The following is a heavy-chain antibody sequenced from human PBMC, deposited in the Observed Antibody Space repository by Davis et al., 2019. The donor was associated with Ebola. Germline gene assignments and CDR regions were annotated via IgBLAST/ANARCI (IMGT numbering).Heavy chain of an antibody. CDR3: ARVETTYYYDSSGYGTRRYFDY. V-gene: IGHV4-39*01. CDR2: IYYSGST. J-gene: IGHJ4*02. CDR1: GGSISSSSYY. D-gene: IGHD3-22*01. Sequence: SETLSLTCTVSGGSISSSSYYWGWIRQPPGKGLEWIGSIYYSGSTYYNPSLKSRVTISVDTSKNQFSLKLSSVTAADTAVYYCARVETTYYYDSSGYGTRRYFDYWGQGTLITVSS.